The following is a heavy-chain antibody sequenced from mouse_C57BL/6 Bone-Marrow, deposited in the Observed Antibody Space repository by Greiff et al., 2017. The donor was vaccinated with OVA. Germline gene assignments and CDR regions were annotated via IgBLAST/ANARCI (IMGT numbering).Heavy chain of an antibody. CDR1: GYAFSSYW. Sequence: QVQLKESGAELVKPGASVEISCKASGYAFSSYWLNWVKQRPGKGLEWIGQIYPGDGDTNYNGKFKGKATLTADKSSSAAYMQLSSLTSKDSAVYFCARGYFWGQGTTLTVTT. V-gene: IGHV1-80*01. CDR2: IYPGDGDT. J-gene: IGHJ2*01. CDR3: ARGYF.